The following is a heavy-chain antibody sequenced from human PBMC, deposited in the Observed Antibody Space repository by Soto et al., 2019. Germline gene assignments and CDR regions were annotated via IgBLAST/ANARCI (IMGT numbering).Heavy chain of an antibody. CDR2: ISAYNGNT. Sequence: QVPLVQSGAEVKKPGASVKVSCKASGYTFTSYGISWVRQAPGQGLEWMGWISAYNGNTNYAQKLQGRVTMTTDTSTSTAYMELRSLRSDDTAVYYCARDHLQWEPRRADWYFDLWGRGTLVTVSS. J-gene: IGHJ2*01. D-gene: IGHD1-26*01. V-gene: IGHV1-18*01. CDR1: GYTFTSYG. CDR3: ARDHLQWEPRRADWYFDL.